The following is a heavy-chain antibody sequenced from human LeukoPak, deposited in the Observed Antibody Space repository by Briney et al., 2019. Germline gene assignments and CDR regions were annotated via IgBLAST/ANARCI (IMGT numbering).Heavy chain of an antibody. CDR1: GFTFSSYS. V-gene: IGHV3-48*01. Sequence: GGSLRLSCAASGFTFSSYSMNWVRQAPGKGLEWVSYISSSSSTIYYADSVKGRFTISRDNAKNSLYLQMNSLRAEDTAVYYCARGIAAVDYWGQGTLVTVSS. J-gene: IGHJ4*02. D-gene: IGHD6-13*01. CDR2: ISSSSSTI. CDR3: ARGIAAVDY.